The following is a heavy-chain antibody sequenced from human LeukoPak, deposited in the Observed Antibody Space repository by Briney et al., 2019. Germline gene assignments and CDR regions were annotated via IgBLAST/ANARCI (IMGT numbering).Heavy chain of an antibody. V-gene: IGHV3-23*01. D-gene: IGHD4-17*01. CDR3: ARDKEGQARLRPPYY. Sequence: PGGSLRLSCAASGFTFSSYAMNWVRQAPGKGLEWVSVISGSGGSTYYADSVKGRFTISRDNSKNTLYLQMNSLRAEDTAVYYCARDKEGQARLRPPYYWGQGTLVTVSS. CDR2: ISGSGGST. CDR1: GFTFSSYA. J-gene: IGHJ4*02.